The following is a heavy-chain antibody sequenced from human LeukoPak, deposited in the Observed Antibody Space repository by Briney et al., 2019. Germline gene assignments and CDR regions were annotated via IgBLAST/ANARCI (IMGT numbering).Heavy chain of an antibody. CDR3: ARVGPAPKRGEEWLLRLDGFSSYYYMDV. V-gene: IGHV1-69*13. D-gene: IGHD3-3*01. J-gene: IGHJ6*03. Sequence: ASVKVSCKASGGTFSSYAISWVRQAPGQGLEWMGGIIPIFGTANYAQKFQGRVTITADESTSTAYMELSSLRSEDTAVYYCARVGPAPKRGEEWLLRLDGFSSYYYMDVWGKGTTVTVSS. CDR1: GGTFSSYA. CDR2: IIPIFGTA.